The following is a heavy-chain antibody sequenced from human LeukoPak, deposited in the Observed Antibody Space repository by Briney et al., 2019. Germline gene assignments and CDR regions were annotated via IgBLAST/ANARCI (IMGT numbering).Heavy chain of an antibody. V-gene: IGHV4-59*08. Sequence: SETLSLTCTVSGGSISSYYWSWIREPPGKGLEWIGYIYYIGSTNYNPSLKSRVTISVDTSKNQFSLKLSSVTAADTAVYYCARQKAAAGTHWFDPWGQGTLVTVSS. CDR3: ARQKAAAGTHWFDP. D-gene: IGHD6-13*01. CDR1: GGSISSYY. CDR2: IYYIGST. J-gene: IGHJ5*02.